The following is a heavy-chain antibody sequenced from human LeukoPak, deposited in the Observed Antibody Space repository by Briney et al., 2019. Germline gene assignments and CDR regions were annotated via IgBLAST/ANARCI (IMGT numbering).Heavy chain of an antibody. D-gene: IGHD6-6*01. CDR2: VYYSGNT. CDR1: GGSISSSGSY. V-gene: IGHV4-39*07. CDR3: ARVMAARREDLNWFDP. Sequence: SETLSLTCTVSGGSISSSGSYWGWIRQPPGKGLEWIGSVYYSGNTYNPSHKSRVTISVDTSKNQFSLNLTSVNAADTAIYYCARVMAARREDLNWFDPWGQGTLVTVSS. J-gene: IGHJ5*02.